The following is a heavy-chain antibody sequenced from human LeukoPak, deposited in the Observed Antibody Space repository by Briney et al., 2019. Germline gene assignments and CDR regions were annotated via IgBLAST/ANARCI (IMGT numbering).Heavy chain of an antibody. J-gene: IGHJ4*02. Sequence: ASVKVSCKASGYTFSGYEINWVRQATGQGLEWMGWMNPNSGNTGYAQKFQGRVTMTRNTSISTAYMELSSLRSEDTAVYYCARNIVGARQFDYWGQGTLVTVSS. CDR1: GYTFSGYE. CDR3: ARNIVGARQFDY. D-gene: IGHD1-26*01. CDR2: MNPNSGNT. V-gene: IGHV1-8*01.